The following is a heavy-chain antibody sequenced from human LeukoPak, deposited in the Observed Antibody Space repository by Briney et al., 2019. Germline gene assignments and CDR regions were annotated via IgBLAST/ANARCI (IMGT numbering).Heavy chain of an antibody. CDR1: GYTFTGYY. J-gene: IGHJ3*02. CDR2: INPNSGGT. CDR3: GRLGYYYDSRGGEDAFDI. D-gene: IGHD3-22*01. V-gene: IGHV1-2*02. Sequence: ASVKVSCKASGYTFTGYYMHWVRQAPGQGLDWMGWINPNSGGTNYAQKFQGRVTMTRDTSISTAYMELSRLRSDATAVYSCGRLGYYYDSRGGEDAFDIWGQGTMVTVPS.